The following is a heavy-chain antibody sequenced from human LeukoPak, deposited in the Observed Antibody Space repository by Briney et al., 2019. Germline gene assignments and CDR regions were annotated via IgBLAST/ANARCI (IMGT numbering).Heavy chain of an antibody. D-gene: IGHD3-10*01. Sequence: ASVKVSCKASGYTFTSYAMHWVRQAPGQRLEWMGWINAGNGNTKYSQKFQGRVTITRDTSASTAYMELSSLRSEDTAVYYCARARGSGPRAFDIWGQGTMVTVSS. CDR1: GYTFTSYA. CDR3: ARARGSGPRAFDI. CDR2: INAGNGNT. V-gene: IGHV1-3*01. J-gene: IGHJ3*02.